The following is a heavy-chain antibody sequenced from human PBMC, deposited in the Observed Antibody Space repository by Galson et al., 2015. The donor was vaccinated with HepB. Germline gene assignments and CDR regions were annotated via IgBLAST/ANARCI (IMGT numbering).Heavy chain of an antibody. V-gene: IGHV3-13*01. CDR1: GFTFSSYD. D-gene: IGHD4-17*01. J-gene: IGHJ2*01. CDR3: ARMGPPATVTTGWYFDL. Sequence: SLRLSCAASGFTFSSYDMHWVRQATGKGLEWVSAIGTASDTYYPGSVKGRFTISRENAKNSLYLQMNSLRAGDTAVYYCARMGPPATVTTGWYFDLWGRDTLVTVSS. CDR2: IGTASDT.